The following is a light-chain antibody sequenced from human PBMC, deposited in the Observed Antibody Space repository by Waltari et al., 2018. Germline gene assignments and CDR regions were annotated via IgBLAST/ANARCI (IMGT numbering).Light chain of an antibody. V-gene: IGKV1-39*01. CDR2: AAS. CDR3: QQSYSTPLYT. J-gene: IGKJ2*01. CDR1: QSISSY. Sequence: DIQMTQSPSSLSVSVGDRVTITCRASQSISSYLNWYQQKPGKAPKLLIDAASSLQSGVPSRFSGSGSGTDFTLTISSLQPEDFATYYCQQSYSTPLYTFGQGTKLEIK.